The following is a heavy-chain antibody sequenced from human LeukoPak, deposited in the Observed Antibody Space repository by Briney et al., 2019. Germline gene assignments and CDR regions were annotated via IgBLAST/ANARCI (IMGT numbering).Heavy chain of an antibody. CDR2: ISGSGGST. CDR3: AREPSRIAVAGTMGY. CDR1: GFTFSSYA. Sequence: GGSLRLSCAASGFTFSSYAMSWVRQAPGKGLEWVSAISGSGGSTYYADSVKGRFTISRDNSKNTPYLQMNSLRAEDTAVYYCAREPSRIAVAGTMGYWGQGTLVTVSS. D-gene: IGHD6-19*01. J-gene: IGHJ4*02. V-gene: IGHV3-23*01.